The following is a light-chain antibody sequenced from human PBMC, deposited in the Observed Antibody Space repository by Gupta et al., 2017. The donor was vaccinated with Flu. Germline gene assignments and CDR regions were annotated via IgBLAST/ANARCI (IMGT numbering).Light chain of an antibody. J-gene: IGKJ5*01. CDR2: KAS. CDR3: QQYNSPSVT. CDR1: QSISSW. V-gene: IGKV1-5*03. Sequence: DIQMTQSPSTLSASVGDRVTITCRASQSISSWLAWYQQKPGKVPKLLIYKASTLESGVPSRFSGSGSGTEFTLTISSLQPDDFATYYCQQYNSPSVTFGQGTRLEIK.